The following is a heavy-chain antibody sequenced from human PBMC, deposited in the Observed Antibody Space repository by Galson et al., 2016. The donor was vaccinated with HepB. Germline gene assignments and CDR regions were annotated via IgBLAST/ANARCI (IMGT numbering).Heavy chain of an antibody. CDR2: IDSAGGT. CDR1: GFTFSNHD. D-gene: IGHD3-16*01. J-gene: IGHJ4*02. CDR3: VREAQHYNSVNYYDERDY. Sequence: SLRLSCAASGFTFSNHDLHWVRQAPGKGLEWVSAIDSAGGTYYPGSVKGRFTISRENAKNSFYLLMSSLRAEDTAVYYCVREAQHYNSVNYYDERDYWCQGTLFTGSS. V-gene: IGHV3-13*01.